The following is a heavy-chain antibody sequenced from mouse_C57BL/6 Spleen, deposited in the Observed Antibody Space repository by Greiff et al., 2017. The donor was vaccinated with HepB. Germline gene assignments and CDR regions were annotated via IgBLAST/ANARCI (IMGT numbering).Heavy chain of an antibody. CDR2: INPSTGGT. D-gene: IGHD4-1*01. J-gene: IGHJ1*03. V-gene: IGHV1-42*01. Sequence: VQLKESGPELVKPGASVKISCKASGYSFTGYYMNWVKQSPEKSLEWIGEINPSTGGTTYNQKFKAKATLTVDKSSSTAYKQLKSLTSEDSAVYDCGRLNWDGYWYFDVWGTGTTVTVSS. CDR1: GYSFTGYY. CDR3: GRLNWDGYWYFDV.